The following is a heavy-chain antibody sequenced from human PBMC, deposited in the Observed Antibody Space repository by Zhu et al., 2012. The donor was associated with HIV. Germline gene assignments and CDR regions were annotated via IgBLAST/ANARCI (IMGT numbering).Heavy chain of an antibody. CDR3: ARDVRFRGXAFDI. Sequence: QVQLQESGPGLVKPSETLSLTCTVSGASVSSGSYYWSWIRQSPGKGLEWIGYVHYSGNTNYNPSLKSRVTMSLDTSNNQFSLRLSSVTPADTAVYYCARDVRFRGXAFDIVGPRDKWSPSLQ. J-gene: IGHJ3*02. CDR2: VHYSGNT. V-gene: IGHV4-61*01. CDR1: GASVSSGSYY. D-gene: IGHD3-16*01.